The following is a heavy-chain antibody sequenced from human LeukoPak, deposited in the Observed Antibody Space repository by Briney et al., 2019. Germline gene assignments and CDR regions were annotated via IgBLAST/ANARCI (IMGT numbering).Heavy chain of an antibody. CDR2: ISGSGGST. Sequence: QLGEALRLSSGASGFNFSCYVMSWVRQAPGKGLGWVSAISGSGGSTYYAHCVKGRFTISRDKSKNTLHLQMNSLSAEHTAVYYCAKGKAGYYYYYMDVWGKGTTVTVSS. V-gene: IGHV3-23*01. D-gene: IGHD6-25*01. CDR3: AKGKAGYYYYYMDV. J-gene: IGHJ6*03. CDR1: GFNFSCYV.